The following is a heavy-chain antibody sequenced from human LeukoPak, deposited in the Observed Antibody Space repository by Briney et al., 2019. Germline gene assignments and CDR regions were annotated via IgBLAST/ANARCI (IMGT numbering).Heavy chain of an antibody. CDR2: IYYSGST. J-gene: IGHJ3*02. V-gene: IGHV4-59*01. CDR3: ARAPTIFGVVDGNDAFDI. Sequence: SETLSLTCTVSGGSISSYYWSWIRQPPGKGLEWIGYIYYSGSTNYNPSLKSRVTISVDTPKNQFSLKLSSVTAADTAVYYCARAPTIFGVVDGNDAFDIWGQGTMVTVSS. D-gene: IGHD3-3*01. CDR1: GGSISSYY.